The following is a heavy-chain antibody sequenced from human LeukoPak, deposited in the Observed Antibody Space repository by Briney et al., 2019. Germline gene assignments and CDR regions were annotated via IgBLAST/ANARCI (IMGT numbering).Heavy chain of an antibody. CDR3: ASITMIVVVITLPTSDAFDI. Sequence: PSETLSLTCTVSGGSISSSSYYWGWIRQPPGKGLEWIGSIYYSGSTYYNPSLKSRVTISVDTSKNQFSLKLSSVTAADTAGYYCASITMIVVVITLPTSDAFDIWGQGTMVTVSS. CDR1: GGSISSSSYY. D-gene: IGHD3-22*01. CDR2: IYYSGST. J-gene: IGHJ3*02. V-gene: IGHV4-39*07.